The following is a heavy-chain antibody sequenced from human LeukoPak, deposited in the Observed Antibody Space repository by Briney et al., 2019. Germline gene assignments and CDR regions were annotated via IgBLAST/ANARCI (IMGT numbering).Heavy chain of an antibody. CDR1: GGTFSSYA. CDR3: ARGAYVDIVATIVVGAFDI. V-gene: IGHV1-69*13. J-gene: IGHJ3*02. D-gene: IGHD5-12*01. CDR2: IIPIFGTA. Sequence: ASVKVSCTASGGTFSSYAISWVRQAPGQGLEWMGGIIPIFGTANYAQKFQGRVTITADESTSTAYMELSSLRSEDTAVYYCARGAYVDIVATIVVGAFDIWGQGTMVTVSS.